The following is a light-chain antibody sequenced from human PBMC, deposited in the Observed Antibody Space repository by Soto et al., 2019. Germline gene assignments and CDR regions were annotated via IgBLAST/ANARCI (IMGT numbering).Light chain of an antibody. J-gene: IGKJ3*01. CDR3: QQAHSFPLT. Sequence: DIQMTQLPSSMSASVGDRVTITCRASQGISRWLAWYHQKPGKAPNLLIYSASTLYSGVPSRFSGSGSVRDFTLTISILQPEDFGTCYWQQAHSFPLTYGPGTKVDIK. CDR1: QGISRW. V-gene: IGKV1-12*01. CDR2: SAS.